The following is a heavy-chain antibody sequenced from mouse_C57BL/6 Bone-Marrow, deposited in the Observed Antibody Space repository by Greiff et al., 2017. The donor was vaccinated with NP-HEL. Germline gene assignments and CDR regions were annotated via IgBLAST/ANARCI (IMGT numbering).Heavy chain of an antibody. D-gene: IGHD1-1*01. CDR2: INPDSSTI. V-gene: IGHV4-1*01. Sequence: EVKLVESGGGLVQPGGSLKLSCAASGIDFSRYWMSWVRRAQGKGLEWIGEINPDSSTINYAPFLKDKFIISRDNAKKTLDLQMSKVRSEDRALNYGARARAYYGSSNVPDWDFEGWGTGTTVTVYS. J-gene: IGHJ1*03. CDR3: ARARAYYGSSNVPDWDFEG. CDR1: GIDFSRYW.